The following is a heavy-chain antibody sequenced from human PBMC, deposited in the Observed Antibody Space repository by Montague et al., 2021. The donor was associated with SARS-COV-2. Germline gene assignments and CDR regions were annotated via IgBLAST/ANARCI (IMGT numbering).Heavy chain of an antibody. J-gene: IGHJ3*02. CDR3: ARGSSGSGSYHAFDI. CDR1: GDSFNSPKYY. V-gene: IGHV4-39*01. CDR2: SYYSGTT. Sequence: SETLSLTCTVSGDSFNSPKYYCAWIRQPPGKGLEWIGSSYYSGTTYDNPSLRSQVTMSVDTSKTQFSLKMNSVTAADTAVYHCARGSSGSGSYHAFDIWSQGTVVAVSS. D-gene: IGHD3-10*01.